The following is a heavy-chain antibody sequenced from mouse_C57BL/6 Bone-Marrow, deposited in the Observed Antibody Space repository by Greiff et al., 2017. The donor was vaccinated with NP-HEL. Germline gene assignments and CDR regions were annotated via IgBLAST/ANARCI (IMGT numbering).Heavy chain of an antibody. CDR3: ARSGLLLQVYFDY. Sequence: VQLQQSGAELVRPGASVKLSCKASGYTFTDYYINWVKQRPGQGLEWIARIYPGSGNTYYNEKFKGKATLTAEKSSSTAYMQLSSLTSEDSAVYFCARSGLLLQVYFDYWGQGTTLTVSS. D-gene: IGHD1-1*01. J-gene: IGHJ2*01. V-gene: IGHV1-76*01. CDR2: IYPGSGNT. CDR1: GYTFTDYY.